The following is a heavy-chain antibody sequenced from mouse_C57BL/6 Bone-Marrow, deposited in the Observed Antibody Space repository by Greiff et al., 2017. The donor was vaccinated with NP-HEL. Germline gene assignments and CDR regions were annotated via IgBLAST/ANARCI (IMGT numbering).Heavy chain of an antibody. CDR1: GYTFTSYW. J-gene: IGHJ1*03. CDR3: AKRRFSYFDV. D-gene: IGHD1-1*01. Sequence: QVHVKQPGAELVRPGSSVKLSCKASGYTFTSYWMDWVKQRPGQGLEWIGNIYPSDSETHYNQKFKDKATLTVDKSSSTAYMQLSSLTSEDSAVYYCAKRRFSYFDVWGTGTTVTVSS. CDR2: IYPSDSET. V-gene: IGHV1-61*01.